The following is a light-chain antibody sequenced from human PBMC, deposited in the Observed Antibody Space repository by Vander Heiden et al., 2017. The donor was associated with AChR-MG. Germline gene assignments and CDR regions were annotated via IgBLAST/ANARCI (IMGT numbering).Light chain of an antibody. CDR2: AAS. Sequence: DIQLTQSPSSLSASVGDRVTIPCRARHTISSYLNRYQQKPGKAPKLLLYAASRAQSGVPSRFSGSGSGTDFTLTISRLQPEDFATYYSQQRDSTLWTFGQATKVEIK. CDR1: HTISSY. J-gene: IGKJ1*01. V-gene: IGKV1-39*01. CDR3: QQRDSTLWT.